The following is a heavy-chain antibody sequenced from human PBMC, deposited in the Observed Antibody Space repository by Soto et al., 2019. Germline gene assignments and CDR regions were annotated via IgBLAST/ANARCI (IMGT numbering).Heavy chain of an antibody. CDR2: IKQDGTEK. CDR3: ARGDTHMITGMDSFDI. J-gene: IGHJ3*02. V-gene: IGHV3-7*01. D-gene: IGHD3-16*01. Sequence: GGSLRLSCAASGFTFSRYWINWVRQAPWKGLEWVANIKQDGTEKNYVDSVKGRFTISRDNARNSLYLQMDSLRAEDTAVYFCARGDTHMITGMDSFDIWGQGTMVTV. CDR1: GFTFSRYW.